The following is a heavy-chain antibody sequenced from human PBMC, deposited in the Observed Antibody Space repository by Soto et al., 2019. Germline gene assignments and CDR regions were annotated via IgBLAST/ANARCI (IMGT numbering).Heavy chain of an antibody. CDR1: GYTFTGYY. CDR3: ARTKMWHRSIAVAGTIFFPFDY. V-gene: IGHV1-2*04. Sequence: ASVKVSCKASGYTFTGYYMHWVRQAPGQGLEWMGWINPNSGGTNYAQKFQGWVTMTRDTSISTAYMELSRLRSDDTAVYYCARTKMWHRSIAVAGTIFFPFDYWGQGTLVTVSS. D-gene: IGHD6-19*01. CDR2: INPNSGGT. J-gene: IGHJ4*02.